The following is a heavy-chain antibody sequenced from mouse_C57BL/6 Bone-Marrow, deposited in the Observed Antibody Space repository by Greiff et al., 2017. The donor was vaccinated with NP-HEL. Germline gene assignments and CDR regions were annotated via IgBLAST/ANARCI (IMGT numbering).Heavy chain of an antibody. CDR3: ARPGRR. CDR2: IYPRSGNT. CDR1: GYTFTSYG. Sequence: QVQLKQSGAELARPGASVKLSCKASGYTFTSYGISWVKQRTGQGLEWIGEIYPRSGNTYYNEKFKGKATLTADKSSSTAYMELRSLTSEDSAVYFCARPGRRWGQGTTLTVSS. J-gene: IGHJ2*01. V-gene: IGHV1-81*01. D-gene: IGHD2-12*01.